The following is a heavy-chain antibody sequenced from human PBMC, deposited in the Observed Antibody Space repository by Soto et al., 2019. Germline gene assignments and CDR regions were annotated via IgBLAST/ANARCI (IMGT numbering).Heavy chain of an antibody. CDR2: IYYSGSS. V-gene: IGHV4-39*01. Sequence: QLQLQESGPGLVKPSETLSLTCTVSGGSISSSSSYWGWIRQPPGKGLEWIGSIYYSGSSHYNPSLKSRVTISVDTSKNQFSLKLSSVTAADTAVYYCARHQSHYDTSGLSIDCWGQGTLVTVSS. D-gene: IGHD3-22*01. CDR1: GGSISSSSSY. J-gene: IGHJ4*02. CDR3: ARHQSHYDTSGLSIDC.